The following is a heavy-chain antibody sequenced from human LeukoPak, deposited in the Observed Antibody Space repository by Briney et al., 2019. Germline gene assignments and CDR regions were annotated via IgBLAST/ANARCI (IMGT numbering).Heavy chain of an antibody. V-gene: IGHV4-30-2*01. D-gene: IGHD6-6*01. CDR3: ARGPTRQYFDS. CDR2: IYHSGST. Sequence: SETLSLTCAVSGGSISSGGYSWSWIRQPPGKGLEWIGYIYHSGSTYYNPSLKSRVTISVDRSKNQFSLKLSSVTAADTAVYYCARGPTRQYFDSWGQGTLVTVSS. J-gene: IGHJ4*02. CDR1: GGSISSGGYS.